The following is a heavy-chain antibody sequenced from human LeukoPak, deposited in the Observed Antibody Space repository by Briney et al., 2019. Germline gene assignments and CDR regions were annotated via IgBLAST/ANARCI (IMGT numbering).Heavy chain of an antibody. CDR2: IYYSGST. CDR1: GGSISSSSYY. CDR3: ARDAQMIAARPGPYYFDY. J-gene: IGHJ4*02. V-gene: IGHV4-39*07. Sequence: SETLSLTCTVSGGSISSSSYYWGWIRQPPGKGLEWIGSIYYSGSTYYNPSLKSRVTISVDTSKNQFSLKLSSVTAADTAVYYCARDAQMIAARPGPYYFDYWGQGTLVTVSS. D-gene: IGHD6-6*01.